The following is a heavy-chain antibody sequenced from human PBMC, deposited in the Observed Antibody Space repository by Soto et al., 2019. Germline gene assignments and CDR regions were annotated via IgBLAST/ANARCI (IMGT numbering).Heavy chain of an antibody. CDR3: ARRYGNPSSAAGFDY. J-gene: IGHJ4*02. V-gene: IGHV1-18*01. D-gene: IGHD2-15*01. Sequence: ASVKVSCKASGYTFTNYGISWVRQAPGQGLEWMGWVSPYNGNRYYAQKFHGRLTLTTDTSTNTAFMELRSLSPGDTAIYYCARRYGNPSSAAGFDYWGQGTLVTVSS. CDR1: GYTFTNYG. CDR2: VSPYNGNR.